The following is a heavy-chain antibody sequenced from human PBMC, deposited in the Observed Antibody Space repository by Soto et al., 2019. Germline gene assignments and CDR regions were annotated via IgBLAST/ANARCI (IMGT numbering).Heavy chain of an antibody. CDR3: AKVNHLWMALGNFDY. Sequence: SVKVSCKASGGTFGSYAISWGRQAPGQGLEWMGGIIPIFGTANYAQKFQGRVTITADESTSTAYMELSSLRAEDTAVYYCAKVNHLWMALGNFDYWGQGTLVTVSS. J-gene: IGHJ4*02. CDR2: IIPIFGTA. CDR1: GGTFGSYA. V-gene: IGHV1-69*13. D-gene: IGHD5-12*01.